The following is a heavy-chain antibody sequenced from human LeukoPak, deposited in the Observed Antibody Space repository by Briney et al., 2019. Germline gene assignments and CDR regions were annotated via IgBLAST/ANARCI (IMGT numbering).Heavy chain of an antibody. CDR2: INHSRST. CDR1: GGSFSGYY. CDR3: ASGELPNWFDP. J-gene: IGHJ5*02. V-gene: IGHV4-34*01. Sequence: PSETLSLTCAGYGGSFSGYYWSWIRQPPGKGLEWIGEINHSRSTSYNPSLKSRVTISVDTSKNQFSLKLSSVTAADTAVYYCASGELPNWFDPWGQGTLVTVSS. D-gene: IGHD3-10*01.